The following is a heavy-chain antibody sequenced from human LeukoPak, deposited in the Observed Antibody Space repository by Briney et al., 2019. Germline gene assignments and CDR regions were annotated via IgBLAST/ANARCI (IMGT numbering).Heavy chain of an antibody. Sequence: GGSLRLSCAASGFTFSSYAMHWVRQAPAKGLEWVAFISYDGSNKYYADSVKGRFTISRDNSKNTLYLQMTSLRAEDTAVYYCARDDIVVVVAASHHNWFDPWGQGTLVTVSS. J-gene: IGHJ5*02. CDR1: GFTFSSYA. V-gene: IGHV3-30-3*01. CDR3: ARDDIVVVVAASHHNWFDP. D-gene: IGHD2-15*01. CDR2: ISYDGSNK.